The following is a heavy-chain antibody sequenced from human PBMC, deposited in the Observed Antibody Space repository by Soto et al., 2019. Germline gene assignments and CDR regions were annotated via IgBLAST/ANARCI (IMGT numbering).Heavy chain of an antibody. D-gene: IGHD3-10*01. Sequence: QAQLVQSGPEVKNPGASVKVSCKASGYTFTSYGISWVRQAPGQGIEWMGWISGYTGNTNYAQKVQGRVTLTTDTSTSTAYMELPSLTPDDTAVYYCARDERGSGSYFGRLNWFDPWGQGTLVTVSS. CDR1: GYTFTSYG. V-gene: IGHV1-18*01. J-gene: IGHJ5*02. CDR2: ISGYTGNT. CDR3: ARDERGSGSYFGRLNWFDP.